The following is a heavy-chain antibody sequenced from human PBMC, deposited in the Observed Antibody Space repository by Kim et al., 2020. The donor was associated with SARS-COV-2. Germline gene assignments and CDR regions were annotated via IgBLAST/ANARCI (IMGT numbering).Heavy chain of an antibody. Sequence: DSVKGRLTISRDNSKNTLYLQMNSLRAEDTAVYYCAREDDILTGEPSFDYWGQGTLVTVSS. J-gene: IGHJ4*02. V-gene: IGHV3-30*07. CDR3: AREDDILTGEPSFDY. D-gene: IGHD3-9*01.